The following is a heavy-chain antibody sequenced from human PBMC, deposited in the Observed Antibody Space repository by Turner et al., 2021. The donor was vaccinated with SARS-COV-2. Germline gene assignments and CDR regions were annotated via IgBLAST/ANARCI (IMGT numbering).Heavy chain of an antibody. D-gene: IGHD3-22*01. J-gene: IGHJ6*02. CDR2: FDPEDGET. V-gene: IGHV1-24*01. CDR1: GYNLIELS. Sequence: QVQLVQSGAEVKKPGASVKVTCKVSGYNLIELSMHWVRQAPGKGLEWMVSFDPEDGETIYAQKVQGRVTMTEDTSTDTAYMELSSLRSEDTAVYYCATAPANYYDSSGSKGFYYYYYGMDVWGQGTTVTVSS. CDR3: ATAPANYYDSSGSKGFYYYYYGMDV.